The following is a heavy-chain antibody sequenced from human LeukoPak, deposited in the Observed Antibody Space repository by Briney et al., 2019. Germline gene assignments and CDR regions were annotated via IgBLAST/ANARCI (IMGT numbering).Heavy chain of an antibody. Sequence: ASVKVSCKASGYTFTSYYMHRVRQAPGQGLEWMGIINPSGGSTTYSQKFQGRVTMSRDTSTSTVYMELSSLRSEDMAVYYCARDTGYCSGGSCYSLAFDIWGQGTMVTVSS. CDR2: INPSGGST. V-gene: IGHV1-46*01. CDR3: ARDTGYCSGGSCYSLAFDI. D-gene: IGHD2-15*01. J-gene: IGHJ3*02. CDR1: GYTFTSYY.